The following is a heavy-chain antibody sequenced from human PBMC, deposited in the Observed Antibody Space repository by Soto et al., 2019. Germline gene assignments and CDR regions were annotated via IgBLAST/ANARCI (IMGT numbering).Heavy chain of an antibody. Sequence: GXGXTLVTPTQTLTXTCNLCYFSLTTRGVGVVWIRQPPGKALEWFALIYWNDDQRYNQSLKSRLTVTNDNSKNHVVLKMTQVGTLATATYYCTHRSPAYGHDFWGPGTLGTVSS. CDR3: THRSPAYGHDF. CDR1: YFSLTTRGVG. V-gene: IGHV2-5*01. D-gene: IGHD2-21*01. CDR2: IYWNDDQ. J-gene: IGHJ4*02.